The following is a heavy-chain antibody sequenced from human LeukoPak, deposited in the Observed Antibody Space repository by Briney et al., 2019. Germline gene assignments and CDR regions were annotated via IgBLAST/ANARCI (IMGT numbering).Heavy chain of an antibody. CDR3: ARDGYSYGSYFDY. CDR2: INPSGGST. V-gene: IGHV1-46*01. J-gene: IGHJ4*02. D-gene: IGHD5-18*01. Sequence: ASVKVSCKASGYTFTSYGISWVRQAPGQGLEWMGIINPSGGSTSYAQKFQGRVTMTRDMSTSTVYMELSSLRSEDTAVYYCARDGYSYGSYFDYWGQGTLVTVSS. CDR1: GYTFTSYG.